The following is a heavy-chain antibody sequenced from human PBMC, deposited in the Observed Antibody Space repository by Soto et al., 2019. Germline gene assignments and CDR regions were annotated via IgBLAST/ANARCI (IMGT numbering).Heavy chain of an antibody. Sequence: QITLKESGPTLVKPTQTLTLTCSFSGFSLSTTGVGVGWIRQPPGKALEWLALIYWNDDRRYNPSLKSRLTITTDTSKHQVVLTMTNMDPVDTATYYCAHSASVPCCYYFDYWGQGTLVTVSS. J-gene: IGHJ4*02. V-gene: IGHV2-5*01. CDR2: IYWNDDR. CDR3: AHSASVPCCYYFDY. CDR1: GFSLSTTGVG. D-gene: IGHD1-26*01.